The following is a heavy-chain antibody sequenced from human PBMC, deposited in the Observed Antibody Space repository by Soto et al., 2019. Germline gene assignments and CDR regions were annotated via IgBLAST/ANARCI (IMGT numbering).Heavy chain of an antibody. D-gene: IGHD3-10*01. CDR2: IYYSGTT. CDR3: ARSSGVSAKYWFDA. J-gene: IGHJ5*02. Sequence: PSETLSLTCGVSGGSISSINCWSWVRQTPGKGLEWIGEIYYSGTTNYNPSLTSRVTMSIDKSKNQFFLNLTSVTAADTAVYYCARSSGVSAKYWFDARGQGTLVTVSS. CDR1: GGSISSINC. V-gene: IGHV4-4*02.